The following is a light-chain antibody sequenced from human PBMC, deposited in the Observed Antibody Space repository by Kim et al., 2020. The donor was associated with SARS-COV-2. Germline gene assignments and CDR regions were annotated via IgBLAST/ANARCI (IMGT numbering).Light chain of an antibody. CDR3: QVWDDSNDHWV. CDR1: NIGSKY. CDR2: YDS. Sequence: SYELTQPPSVSVAPGKTATITCGGNNIGSKYVHWYQQRPGQAPVLVICYDSDRPSGIPERFSGSNSGTTATLTVSRVEAGDEADYYCQVWDDSNDHWVFG. J-gene: IGLJ3*02. V-gene: IGLV3-21*04.